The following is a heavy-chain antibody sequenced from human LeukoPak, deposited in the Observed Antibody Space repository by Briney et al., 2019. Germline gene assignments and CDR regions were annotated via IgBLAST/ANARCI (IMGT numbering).Heavy chain of an antibody. D-gene: IGHD3-3*01. V-gene: IGHV3-20*04. Sequence: RAGGSLRLSCAASGFTFDDYGMTWVRQAPGKGLEWVSGINWNGGNTAYADSVRGRFTISRDNAKNSLYLQMNSLRVEDTALYYCARDAGRGYYTSDYWGQGTLVTVSS. CDR2: INWNGGNT. CDR3: ARDAGRGYYTSDY. J-gene: IGHJ4*02. CDR1: GFTFDDYG.